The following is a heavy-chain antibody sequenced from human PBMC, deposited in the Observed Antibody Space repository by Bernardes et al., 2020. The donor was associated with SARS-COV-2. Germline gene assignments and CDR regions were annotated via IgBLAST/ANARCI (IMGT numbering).Heavy chain of an antibody. Sequence: GGSLRLSCAASGFTFSDYYMTWIRQAPGKGLEWVSYISSSGSAVFYSDSVKGRFTISRDNAKNSLFLQMNSLRAEDAALYYCARVGSGSLFYYYTMDVWGQGTTVTVSS. J-gene: IGHJ6*02. CDR2: ISSSGSAV. CDR1: GFTFSDYY. D-gene: IGHD1-26*01. CDR3: ARVGSGSLFYYYTMDV. V-gene: IGHV3-11*01.